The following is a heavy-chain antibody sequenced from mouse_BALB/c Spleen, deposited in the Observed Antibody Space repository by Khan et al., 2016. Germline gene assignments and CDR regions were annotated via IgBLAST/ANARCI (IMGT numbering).Heavy chain of an antibody. CDR2: INTHTGDP. CDR3: APMCGFEGFDY. V-gene: IGHV9-1*02. Sequence: QIQLVQSGPELKKPGETVKISCKASGYIFTNYGMNWVKQAPGKGLKWMGWINTHTGDPTYTDDFKGRFVFSLETSASTAYLQINNLKIEDMATYFCAPMCGFEGFDYWGQGTTLTVSS. J-gene: IGHJ2*01. CDR1: GYIFTNYG.